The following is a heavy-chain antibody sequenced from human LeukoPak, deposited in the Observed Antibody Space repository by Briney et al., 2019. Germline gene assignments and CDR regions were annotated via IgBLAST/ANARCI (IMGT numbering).Heavy chain of an antibody. Sequence: GGSLRLSCAASGFTFSSYWMHWVRQAPGKGLVWVSRINSDGSSTSYADSVKGRFTISRDNAKNTLYLQMNSLRAEDTAVYYCARDQITMVRGVIPSYYYGVDVWGQGTTVTVSS. CDR3: ARDQITMVRGVIPSYYYGVDV. D-gene: IGHD3-10*01. V-gene: IGHV3-74*01. J-gene: IGHJ6*02. CDR1: GFTFSSYW. CDR2: INSDGSST.